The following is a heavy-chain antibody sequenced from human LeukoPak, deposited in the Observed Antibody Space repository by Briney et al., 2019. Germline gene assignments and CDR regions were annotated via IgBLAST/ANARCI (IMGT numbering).Heavy chain of an antibody. V-gene: IGHV5-51*01. J-gene: IGHJ4*02. CDR2: IYPGDSDT. Sequence: GESLKISCKGSGYTFHSYWIAWVRQMPGKGLEWMGIIYPGDSDTRYSPSFQGQVTISADKSIRTAYLQWSSLKASDTAMYYCAVPSPSPTSSDYWGQGALVTVSS. D-gene: IGHD2-2*01. CDR1: GYTFHSYW. CDR3: AVPSPSPTSSDY.